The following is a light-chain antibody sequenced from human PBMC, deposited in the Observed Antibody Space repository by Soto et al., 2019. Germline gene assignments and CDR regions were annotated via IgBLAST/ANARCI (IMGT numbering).Light chain of an antibody. CDR2: GAS. J-gene: IGKJ5*01. V-gene: IGKV1-39*01. CDR1: QNINTY. CDR3: QQGYDTPIT. Sequence: DIRLPQFPSSLSASVGGRVTISCRASQNINTYLMWYQQKPGKAPNLLIYGASGLQNGVPSRFTGSGSGTEFTLTITSLQPEDFATYFCQQGYDTPITFGQGTRLEI.